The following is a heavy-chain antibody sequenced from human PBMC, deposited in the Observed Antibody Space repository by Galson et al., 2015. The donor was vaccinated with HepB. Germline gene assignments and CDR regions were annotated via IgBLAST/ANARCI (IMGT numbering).Heavy chain of an antibody. CDR2: ISGSGGST. V-gene: IGHV3-23*01. D-gene: IGHD3-3*01. Sequence: SLRLSCAASGFTFSSYAMSWVRQAPGKGLEWVSAISGSGGSTYYADSVKGRFTTSRDNSKNTLYLQMNSLRAEDTAVYYCAKHPPPPGYDFWSGYYPGAYYYYGMDVWGQGTTVTVSS. J-gene: IGHJ6*02. CDR1: GFTFSSYA. CDR3: AKHPPPPGYDFWSGYYPGAYYYYGMDV.